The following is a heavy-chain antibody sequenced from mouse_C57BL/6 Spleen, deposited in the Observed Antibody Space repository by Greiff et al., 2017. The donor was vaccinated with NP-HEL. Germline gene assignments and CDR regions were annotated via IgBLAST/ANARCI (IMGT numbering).Heavy chain of an antibody. J-gene: IGHJ4*01. Sequence: VQLVESGPGLVQPSQSLSITCTVSGFSLTSYGVHWVRQSPGKGLEWLGVIWRGGSTDYNAAFMSRLSITKDNSKSQVFFKMNSLQADDTAIYYCAKNGNYGSRDYAMDYWGQGTSVTVSS. CDR1: GFSLTSYG. D-gene: IGHD1-1*01. V-gene: IGHV2-5*01. CDR3: AKNGNYGSRDYAMDY. CDR2: IWRGGST.